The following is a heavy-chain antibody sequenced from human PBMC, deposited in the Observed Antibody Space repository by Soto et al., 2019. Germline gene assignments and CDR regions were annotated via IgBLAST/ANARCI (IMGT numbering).Heavy chain of an antibody. V-gene: IGHV2-5*02. CDR2: IYWDDDK. Sequence: QITLKESGPTLVKPTQTLTLTCTFSGFSLSTSGVAVGWIRQPPGKALEWLALIYWDDDKRYSPSLKSRLTTTNDTSXXQXVXRMTNMDPVDTATYYCAHRRGYYGSGSYSGMFWFDPWGQGTLVTVSS. D-gene: IGHD3-10*01. CDR3: AHRRGYYGSGSYSGMFWFDP. J-gene: IGHJ5*02. CDR1: GFSLSTSGVA.